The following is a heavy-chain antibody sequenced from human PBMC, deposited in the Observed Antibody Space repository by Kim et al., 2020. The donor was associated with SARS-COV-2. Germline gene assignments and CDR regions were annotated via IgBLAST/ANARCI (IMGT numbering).Heavy chain of an antibody. Sequence: SHTLSLTCAISGDSVSSNSAAWNWIRQSPSRGLEWLGRTYYRSKWYNDYAVSVKSRITINPDTSKNQFSLQLNSVTPEDTAVYYCARTPFGELHYFYYYYYGMDVWGQGTTVTVSS. CDR2: TYYRSKWYN. J-gene: IGHJ6*02. D-gene: IGHD3-10*01. CDR3: ARTPFGELHYFYYYYYGMDV. CDR1: GDSVSSNSAA. V-gene: IGHV6-1*01.